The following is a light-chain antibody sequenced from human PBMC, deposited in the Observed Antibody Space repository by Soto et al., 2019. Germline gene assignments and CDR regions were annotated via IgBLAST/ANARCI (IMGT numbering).Light chain of an antibody. V-gene: IGKV1-9*01. Sequence: DIQLTQSPSTLSASVGDRVTLTCRASQSLNTRLAWYQQRPGKAPKLLIYAASTLQSGVPSRFSGSGSGTDFTLTISSLQPEDFATYYCEQLDTYPLTFGGGTKVDIK. CDR3: EQLDTYPLT. J-gene: IGKJ4*01. CDR2: AAS. CDR1: QSLNTR.